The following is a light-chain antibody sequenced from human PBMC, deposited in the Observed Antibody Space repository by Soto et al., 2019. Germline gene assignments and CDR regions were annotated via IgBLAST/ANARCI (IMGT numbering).Light chain of an antibody. CDR1: QMVSSRY. J-gene: IGKJ1*01. Sequence: EIMLRQCPGTLALSPGERHTLSCRARQMVSSRYLAWYQQKPGQAPRRLIYGSSSTATGLPARFSGSGSGTDFTLTISRLEPDDFAVYYCQQYVSFPRTFGQGTKVEIK. CDR3: QQYVSFPRT. CDR2: GSS. V-gene: IGKV3-20*01.